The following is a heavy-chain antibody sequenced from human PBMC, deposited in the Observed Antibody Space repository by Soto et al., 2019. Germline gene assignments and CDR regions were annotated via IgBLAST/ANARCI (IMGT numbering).Heavy chain of an antibody. D-gene: IGHD3-3*01. Sequence: GASVKVSCKASGGTFSSYAISWVRQAPGQGLEWMGWISAYNGNTNYAQKLQGRVTMTTDTSTSTAYMELRRLRSDDTAVYYCASAGGETDTIDYDFWCGYSPPDPYGMDVWGQGTTVTVSS. CDR3: ASAGGETDTIDYDFWCGYSPPDPYGMDV. J-gene: IGHJ6*02. CDR2: ISAYNGNT. CDR1: GGTFSSYA. V-gene: IGHV1-18*01.